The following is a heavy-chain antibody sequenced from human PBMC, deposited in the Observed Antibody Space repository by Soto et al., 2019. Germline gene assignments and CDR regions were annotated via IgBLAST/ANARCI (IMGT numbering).Heavy chain of an antibody. CDR3: ATSTSFYERGGYSVDY. D-gene: IGHD3-22*01. J-gene: IGHJ4*02. V-gene: IGHV4-30-4*01. CDR1: GGSISSGDSY. CDR2: IYDSGST. Sequence: QVQLQESGPGLVKPSQTLSLTCTVSGGSISSGDSYWTWIRQPPGKGLEWIGYIYDSGSTHYNPSLQPRVSISVDTSKKQFSLKLCSVVAAATAVYYCATSTSFYERGGYSVDYWGQGTRVTVSS.